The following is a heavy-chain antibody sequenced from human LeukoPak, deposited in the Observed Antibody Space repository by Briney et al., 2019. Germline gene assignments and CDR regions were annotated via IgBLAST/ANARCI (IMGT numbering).Heavy chain of an antibody. V-gene: IGHV3-21*01. CDR2: ISSSSSYI. D-gene: IGHD4-17*01. CDR3: ARDYGDYRHWFDP. J-gene: IGHJ5*02. CDR1: GFAFSSYA. Sequence: PGRSLTLSCAASGFAFSSYAMNWVRQAPGKGLEWVSSISSSSSYIYYADSVKGRFTISRDNAKNSLYLQMNSLRAEDTAVYYCARDYGDYRHWFDPWGQGTLVTVSS.